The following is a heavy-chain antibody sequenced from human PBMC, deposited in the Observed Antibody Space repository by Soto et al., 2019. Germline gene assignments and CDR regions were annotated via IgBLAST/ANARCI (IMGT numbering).Heavy chain of an antibody. J-gene: IGHJ6*02. CDR1: GYTFTRYG. CDR2: ISGYNGDT. D-gene: IGHD2-8*01. Sequence: QGHLVQSEAEVKKPGASVKVSCKASGYTFTRYGISWVRQAPGQGLEWMGWISGYNGDTNDAQKFQDRVSMTIDTSTGTAYMELRSLTSDDTAIYYCAKNGQPPYYYYGLDVWGQGTKVTVSS. V-gene: IGHV1-18*01. CDR3: AKNGQPPYYYYGLDV.